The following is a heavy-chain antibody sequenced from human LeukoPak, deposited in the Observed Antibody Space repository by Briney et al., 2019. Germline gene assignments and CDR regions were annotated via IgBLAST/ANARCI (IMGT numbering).Heavy chain of an antibody. Sequence: SETLSLTCTVSGGSISSYYWSWIRQPAGKGLEWIGRIYISGSTNYNPSLKSRVTMSVDTSKNQFSLKLSSVTAVYYCARDRGTWNDDGFDYWGQGTLVTVSS. V-gene: IGHV4-4*07. CDR1: GGSISSYY. D-gene: IGHD1-1*01. CDR3: ARDRGTWNDDGFDY. CDR2: IYISGST. J-gene: IGHJ4*02.